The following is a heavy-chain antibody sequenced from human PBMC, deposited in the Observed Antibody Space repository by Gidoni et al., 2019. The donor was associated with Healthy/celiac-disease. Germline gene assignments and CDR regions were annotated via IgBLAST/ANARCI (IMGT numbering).Heavy chain of an antibody. D-gene: IGHD3-10*01. CDR3: ASATAPGETDWDYYYGMDV. CDR1: GGTFSSYA. CDR2: IIPIFGTA. Sequence: QVQLVQSGAEVKKPGSSVKVSCKASGGTFSSYAISWVRQAPGQGLEWMGGIIPIFGTANYAQKFQGRVTITADESTSTAYMELSSLRSEDTAVYYWASATAPGETDWDYYYGMDVWGQGTTVTVSS. J-gene: IGHJ6*02. V-gene: IGHV1-69*01.